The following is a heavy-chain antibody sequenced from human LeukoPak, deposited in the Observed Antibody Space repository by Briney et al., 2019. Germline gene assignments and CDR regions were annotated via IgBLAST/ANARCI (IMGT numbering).Heavy chain of an antibody. Sequence: PGGSLKISCKGSGYSFTSYWIGWVRQMPGKGLEWMGIIYPGDSDTRYSPSFQGQVTISADKSISTAYLQWSSLKASDTAMYYCARHTYDFWSGYYRHNWFDPWGQGTLVTVSS. CDR2: IYPGDSDT. D-gene: IGHD3-3*01. V-gene: IGHV5-51*01. CDR1: GYSFTSYW. CDR3: ARHTYDFWSGYYRHNWFDP. J-gene: IGHJ5*02.